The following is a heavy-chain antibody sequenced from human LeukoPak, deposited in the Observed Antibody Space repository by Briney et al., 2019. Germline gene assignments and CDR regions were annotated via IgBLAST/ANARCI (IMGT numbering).Heavy chain of an antibody. J-gene: IGHJ4*02. Sequence: SETLSLTCTVSGYSISSGYYWGWIRQPPGKGLEWIGSIYHSGSTYYNPSLKSRVTISVDTSKNQFSLKLSSVTAADTAVYYCARVFPFGESQPNTDYWGQGTLVTVSS. CDR2: IYHSGST. V-gene: IGHV4-38-2*02. CDR3: ARVFPFGESQPNTDY. CDR1: GYSISSGYY. D-gene: IGHD3-10*01.